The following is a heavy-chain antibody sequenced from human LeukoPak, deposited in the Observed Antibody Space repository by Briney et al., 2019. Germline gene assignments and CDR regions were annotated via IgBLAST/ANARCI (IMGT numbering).Heavy chain of an antibody. Sequence: SSETLSLTCTVSGGSIGSHYWSWIRQPPGKGLEWIGYIYYSGSTNYNPSLKSRVTISVDTSKNQFSLKLSSVTAADTAVYYCARVAPRWWFDPWGQGTLVTVSS. CDR2: IYYSGST. CDR3: ARVAPRWWFDP. D-gene: IGHD2-15*01. J-gene: IGHJ5*02. V-gene: IGHV4-59*11. CDR1: GGSIGSHY.